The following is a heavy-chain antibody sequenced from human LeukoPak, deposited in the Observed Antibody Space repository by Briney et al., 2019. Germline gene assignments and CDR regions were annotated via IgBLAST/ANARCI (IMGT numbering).Heavy chain of an antibody. CDR2: IYHSGST. J-gene: IGHJ6*02. Sequence: SETLSLTCAVSGGSISSGGYSWSWIRQPPGKGLEWIGYIYHSGSTYYSPSLKSRVTISVDRSKNQFSLKLSSVTAADTAVYYCARGTYGSGSYAVDVWGQGTTVTVSS. CDR1: GGSISSGGYS. V-gene: IGHV4-30-2*01. D-gene: IGHD3-10*01. CDR3: ARGTYGSGSYAVDV.